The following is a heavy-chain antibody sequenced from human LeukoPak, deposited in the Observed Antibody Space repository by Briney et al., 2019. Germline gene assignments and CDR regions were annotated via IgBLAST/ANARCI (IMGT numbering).Heavy chain of an antibody. J-gene: IGHJ4*02. CDR3: GSLNTDYYDSSGYYNHF. CDR2: MFEGGRT. D-gene: IGHD3-22*01. CDR1: GASVKSDAYY. Sequence: SETLSLTCIVSGASVKSDAYYWSWIRQPPGKGLEWIGYMFEGGRTNYNPSLQGRVTISVDTSKNQFSLSVSSVTAADTAVYYCGSLNTDYYDSSGYYNHFWGQGTMVTVSS. V-gene: IGHV4-61*08.